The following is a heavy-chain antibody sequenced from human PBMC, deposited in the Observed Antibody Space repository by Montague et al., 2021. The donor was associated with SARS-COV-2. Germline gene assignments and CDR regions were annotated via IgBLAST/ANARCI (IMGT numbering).Heavy chain of an antibody. Sequence: SETLSLTCSVSGASISSRDYYWAWIRQPPGKGLEWIGSFYYSGNTYYNPSPRSRVTISVDASKNQFSLKLSSVAAADTAVYYCARDSRRDSSGYMQAGLDYWGQGTLVTVSS. V-gene: IGHV4-39*07. CDR3: ARDSRRDSSGYMQAGLDY. CDR1: GASISSRDYY. J-gene: IGHJ4*02. D-gene: IGHD3-22*01. CDR2: FYYSGNT.